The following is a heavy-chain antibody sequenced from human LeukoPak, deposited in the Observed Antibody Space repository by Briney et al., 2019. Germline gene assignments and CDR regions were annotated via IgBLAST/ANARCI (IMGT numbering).Heavy chain of an antibody. J-gene: IGHJ4*02. CDR3: VGGIGWQPDY. Sequence: GGSPRLSCAASPGITFSDYWMNWVRQAPGKGLEWVAIIRQDGREKLYLDSVKGRFTTSRDNAKSSVYLQINSLRAEDTAVYYCVGGIGWQPDYWGQGTLVTVSS. CDR2: IRQDGREK. CDR1: PGITFSDYW. D-gene: IGHD6-19*01. V-gene: IGHV3-7*03.